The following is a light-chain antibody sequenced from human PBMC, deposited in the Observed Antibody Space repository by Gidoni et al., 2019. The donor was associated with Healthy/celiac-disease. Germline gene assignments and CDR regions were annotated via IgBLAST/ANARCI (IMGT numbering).Light chain of an antibody. Sequence: DSVMTQSPDSLAVSLGERATINCKSSQSVLYSSNNKNYLAWYQQKPGQPPKLLIYWASTRESGVPDRFSGSGSGTAFTLTISRLQAEDVAVSYCQQYYRTPLTFGQGTKVEIK. J-gene: IGKJ1*01. CDR2: WAS. CDR3: QQYYRTPLT. V-gene: IGKV4-1*01. CDR1: QSVLYSSNNKNY.